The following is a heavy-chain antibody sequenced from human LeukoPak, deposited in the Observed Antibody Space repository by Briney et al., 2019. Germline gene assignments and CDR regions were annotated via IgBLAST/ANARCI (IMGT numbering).Heavy chain of an antibody. D-gene: IGHD6-19*01. CDR3: ARDDSSGWSLYYYYYYGMDV. Sequence: GGSLRLSCVASRFTFSSYWMSWVRQAPGKGLEWVANIKQDGSEKYYVDSVKGRFTISRDNAKNSLYLQMNSLRAEDTAVYYCARDDSSGWSLYYYYYYGMDVWGQGTTVTVSS. V-gene: IGHV3-7*01. CDR2: IKQDGSEK. J-gene: IGHJ6*02. CDR1: RFTFSSYW.